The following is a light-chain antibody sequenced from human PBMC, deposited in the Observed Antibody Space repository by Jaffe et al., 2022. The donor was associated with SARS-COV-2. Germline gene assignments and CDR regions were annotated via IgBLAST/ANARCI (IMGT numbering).Light chain of an antibody. Sequence: EIVLTQSPGTLSLSPGEGATLSCRASQSVTSKSLAWYQQKPGQAPRLLIYGASSRATGIPDRFSGSGSGTEYTLTISRLEPEDFAVYYCQQYGGSSRTFGQGTKVEVK. CDR1: QSVTSKS. V-gene: IGKV3-20*01. CDR3: QQYGGSSRT. J-gene: IGKJ1*01. CDR2: GAS.